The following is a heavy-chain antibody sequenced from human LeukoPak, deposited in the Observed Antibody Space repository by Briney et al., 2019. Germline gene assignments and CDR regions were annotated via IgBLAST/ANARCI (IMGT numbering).Heavy chain of an antibody. D-gene: IGHD3-22*01. CDR1: GFTFNKYG. J-gene: IGHJ4*02. CDR3: AKDPTHYRVWDYYETIGLSY. V-gene: IGHV3-30*02. CDR2: IRYDGSNK. Sequence: PGGSLRLSCAASGFTFNKYGMHWVRQAAGKGLEWVTFIRYDGSNKYYADSVKGRFTISRDNSKNTLNMQMNSLRAEDTAVYYCAKDPTHYRVWDYYETIGLSYWGQGTLVTVSS.